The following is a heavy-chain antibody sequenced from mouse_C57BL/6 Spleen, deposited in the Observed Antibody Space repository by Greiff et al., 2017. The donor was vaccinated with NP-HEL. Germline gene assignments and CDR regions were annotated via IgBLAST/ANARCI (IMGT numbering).Heavy chain of an antibody. V-gene: IGHV1-39*01. J-gene: IGHJ4*01. CDR2: INPNYGTT. CDR1: GYSFTDYN. Sequence: VQLQQSGPELVKPGASVKISCKASGYSFTDYNMNWVTQSNGKSLAWLGVINPNYGTTSYNQKFKGKAQLTVDQSSSTAAMQLNSLTSEDSAVYYCARPSNWDYAMDYWGQGTSVTVSA. D-gene: IGHD4-1*01. CDR3: ARPSNWDYAMDY.